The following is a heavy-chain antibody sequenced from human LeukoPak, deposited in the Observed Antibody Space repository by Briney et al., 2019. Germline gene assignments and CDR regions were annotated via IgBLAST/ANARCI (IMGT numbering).Heavy chain of an antibody. CDR1: GGTFSSYA. D-gene: IGHD1-1*01. CDR2: IIPIFGTA. J-gene: IGHJ4*02. CDR3: ARAGDLENWYAY. V-gene: IGHV1-69*13. Sequence: SVKVSCKASGGTFSSYAISWVRQAPGQGLEWMGGIIPIFGTANYARKFQGRVTITADESTSTAYMELSSLRSEDTAVYYCARAGDLENWYAYWGQGTLVTVSS.